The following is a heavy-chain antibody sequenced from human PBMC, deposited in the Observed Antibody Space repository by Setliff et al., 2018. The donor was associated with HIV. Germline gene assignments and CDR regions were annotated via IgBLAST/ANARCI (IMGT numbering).Heavy chain of an antibody. Sequence: SETLSLTCAVSGYSISSGYYWGWIRQPTGKGLEWIGSIYHSGSTYNNPSLKSRVTISVDTSKNQFSLKLTSVTAADSAVYYCARTLRAAAMGYFDYWGQGTLVTVSS. V-gene: IGHV4-38-2*01. CDR1: GYSISSGYY. D-gene: IGHD5-18*01. J-gene: IGHJ4*02. CDR2: IYHSGST. CDR3: ARTLRAAAMGYFDY.